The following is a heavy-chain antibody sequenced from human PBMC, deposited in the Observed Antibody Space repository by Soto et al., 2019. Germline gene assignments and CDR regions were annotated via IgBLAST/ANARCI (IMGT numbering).Heavy chain of an antibody. J-gene: IGHJ3*02. D-gene: IGHD3-9*01. CDR3: ARTTYYDILTGYKSDAFDI. CDR1: GGSVSSGSYY. V-gene: IGHV4-61*01. Sequence: SETLSLTCTVSGGSVSSGSYYWSWIRQPPGKGLEWIGYIYYSGSTNYNPSLKSRVTISVDTSKNQFSLKLSSVTAADTAVYYCARTTYYDILTGYKSDAFDIWGQGTMVTVSS. CDR2: IYYSGST.